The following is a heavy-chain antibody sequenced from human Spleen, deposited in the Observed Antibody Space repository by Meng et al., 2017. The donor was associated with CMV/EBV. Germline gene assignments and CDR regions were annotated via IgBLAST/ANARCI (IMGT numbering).Heavy chain of an antibody. D-gene: IGHD3-16*01. V-gene: IGHV3-13*01. CDR3: ARQWDYGYNSLDY. Sequence: GESLKISCAASGFTFSSYAMTWVRQAPGQGLEWVSSIGSAGDRYYAGSVKGRFTISRENAKNSFSLQMNSLRVGDTAVYYCARQWDYGYNSLDYWGQGTLVTVSS. CDR2: IGSAGDR. J-gene: IGHJ4*02. CDR1: GFTFSSYA.